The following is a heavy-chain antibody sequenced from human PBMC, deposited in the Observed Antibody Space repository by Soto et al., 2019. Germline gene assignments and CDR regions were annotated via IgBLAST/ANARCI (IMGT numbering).Heavy chain of an antibody. CDR1: GGSSSSYS. Sequence: GASVKVSWEAPGGSSSSYSLSWVRHAPGKGLEWMGRVVPKIGSINFIRKFQGRLTLTADKSTRTAFLELSSLRPEDTAVYYCTRAGRDIKWNDGNFEYLRQRTQDTGSS. CDR3: TRAGRDIKWNDGNFEY. D-gene: IGHD1-20*01. CDR2: VVPKIGSI. V-gene: IGHV1-18*04. J-gene: IGHJ4*02.